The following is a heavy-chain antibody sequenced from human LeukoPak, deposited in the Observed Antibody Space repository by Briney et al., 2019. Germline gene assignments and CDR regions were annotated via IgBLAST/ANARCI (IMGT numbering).Heavy chain of an antibody. V-gene: IGHV3-15*01. CDR3: TTIIITGTFDC. CDR1: GFRFDDYG. Sequence: GGSLRLSCVASGFRFDDYGMSWVRQAPGKGLEWVGRIKSKTAGGTTDYAAPVRGRFTITRDDSKNTLYLQINSLKTEDTAVYFCTTIIITGTFDCWGQGTLVTVSS. J-gene: IGHJ5*01. CDR2: IKSKTAGGTT. D-gene: IGHD1-20*01.